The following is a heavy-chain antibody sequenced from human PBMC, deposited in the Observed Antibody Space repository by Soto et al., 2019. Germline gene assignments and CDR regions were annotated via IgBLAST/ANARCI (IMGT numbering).Heavy chain of an antibody. Sequence: ASVKVSCKASGFTFSNYYMHWVRQAPEQGLQWMGIISPDGDMTTYAQRFQGRVTMTRDTSTSTVYMELSSLTSEDTAVYYCARAAVDQYFDFWGQGTQVTVSS. D-gene: IGHD2-2*01. CDR1: GFTFSNYY. CDR2: ISPDGDMT. V-gene: IGHV1-46*01. J-gene: IGHJ4*02. CDR3: ARAAVDQYFDF.